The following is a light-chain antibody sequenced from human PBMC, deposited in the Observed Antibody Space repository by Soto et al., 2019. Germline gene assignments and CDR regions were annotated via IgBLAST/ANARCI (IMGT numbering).Light chain of an antibody. CDR1: QSVSNN. CDR2: GAS. J-gene: IGKJ1*01. V-gene: IGKV3-20*01. CDR3: QQYGSSQA. Sequence: EIVMTQSPTTLSVSPVQRATLSCRASQSVSNNLAWYQQKPGQAPRLLIYGASSRATGIPDRFSGSGSGTDFTLTISRLEPEDFAVYYCQQYGSSQAFGQGTKVDIK.